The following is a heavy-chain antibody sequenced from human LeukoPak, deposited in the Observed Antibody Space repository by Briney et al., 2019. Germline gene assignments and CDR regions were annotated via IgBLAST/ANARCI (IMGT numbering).Heavy chain of an antibody. CDR1: GFIFSNYA. V-gene: IGHV3-64*01. Sequence: GGSVRLSCAASGFIFSNYAMHWVRQAPGKGLEYVSAISDNGGSTFYANSVKDRFTISRDNSKNTLSLQMGSLTAEDMAVYYCAGDGGGSPDCWGQGTLVTVSS. CDR2: ISDNGGST. CDR3: AGDGGGSPDC. D-gene: IGHD2-15*01. J-gene: IGHJ4*02.